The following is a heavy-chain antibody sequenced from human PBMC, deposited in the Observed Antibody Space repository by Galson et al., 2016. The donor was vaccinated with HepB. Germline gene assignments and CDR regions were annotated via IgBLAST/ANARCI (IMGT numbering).Heavy chain of an antibody. V-gene: IGHV4-34*01. CDR3: AMLPAAFATGFDYYYDMDV. J-gene: IGHJ6*02. Sequence: SETLSLTCAVYGGSFSSYYWSWIRQPPGKGLEWIGEINHSGSTNYSPSLKSRVAISIDTSKNQFSLKLTSVTAADTAVYYCAMLPAAFATGFDYYYDMDVWGQGTTVTVSS. CDR1: GGSFSSYY. CDR2: INHSGST. D-gene: IGHD2-2*01.